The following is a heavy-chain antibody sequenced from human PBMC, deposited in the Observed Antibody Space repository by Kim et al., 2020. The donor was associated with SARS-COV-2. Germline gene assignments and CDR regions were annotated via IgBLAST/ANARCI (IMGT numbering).Heavy chain of an antibody. Sequence: KGRFTISRDNAKNSLYLQMNSLRAEDTAVYYCARGTSPQYCSSTSCSFDYWGQGTLVTVSS. V-gene: IGHV3-11*06. D-gene: IGHD2-2*01. J-gene: IGHJ4*02. CDR3: ARGTSPQYCSSTSCSFDY.